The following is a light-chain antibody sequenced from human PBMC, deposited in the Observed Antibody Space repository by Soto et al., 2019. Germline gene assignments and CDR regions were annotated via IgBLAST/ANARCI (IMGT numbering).Light chain of an antibody. J-gene: IGKJ1*01. CDR1: QTVSSNY. CDR3: QQYGSSGT. CDR2: GAS. V-gene: IGKV3-20*01. Sequence: EVVLKQSPATLSLYPGERATLSCRASQTVSSNYLAWCQQRPGQAPRLLIYGASNRATGIPDRFSGSGSGTDFTLTISRLEPEDFAVYYCQQYGSSGTFGQGAKVDI.